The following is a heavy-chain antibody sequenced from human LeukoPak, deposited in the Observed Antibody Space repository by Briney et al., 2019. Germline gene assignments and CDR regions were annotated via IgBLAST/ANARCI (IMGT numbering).Heavy chain of an antibody. CDR1: GFTFSSHW. J-gene: IGHJ4*02. D-gene: IGHD3-10*01. CDR3: ARVGGGEWFGESDPYFDY. CDR2: IKKDGREK. Sequence: GGSLRLSCAASGFTFSSHWMSWVRQAPGKGLEWVANIKKDGREKYYVDAVKGRFTISRDNAKNSLYLQMNSLRAEDTAVYYCARVGGGEWFGESDPYFDYWGQGTLVTVSS. V-gene: IGHV3-7*03.